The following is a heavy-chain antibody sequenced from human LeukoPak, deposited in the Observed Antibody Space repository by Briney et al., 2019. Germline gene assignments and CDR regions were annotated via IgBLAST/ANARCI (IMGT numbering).Heavy chain of an antibody. CDR1: GYTFTGYY. D-gene: IGHD6-19*01. J-gene: IGHJ4*02. Sequence: ASVKVSCKASGYTFTGYYMHWVRQAPGQGLEWMGWINPNSGGTNYAQKFRGRVTMTRDTSISTAYMELSRLRSDDTAVYYCARVLAVAGTPIFDFDYWGQGTLVTVSS. CDR3: ARVLAVAGTPIFDFDY. V-gene: IGHV1-2*02. CDR2: INPNSGGT.